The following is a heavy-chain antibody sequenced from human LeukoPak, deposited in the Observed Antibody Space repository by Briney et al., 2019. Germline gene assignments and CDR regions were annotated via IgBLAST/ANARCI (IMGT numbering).Heavy chain of an antibody. CDR2: VIPIFGTA. V-gene: IGHV1-69*01. CDR1: GGTFSSYA. Sequence: ASVKVSCKASGGTFSSYAISWVRQAPGQGLEWMGGVIPIFGTANYAQKFQGRVTITADESTSTAYMELSSLRSEDTAVYYCAREGGLRMDVWGQGTTVTVSS. J-gene: IGHJ6*02. CDR3: AREGGLRMDV.